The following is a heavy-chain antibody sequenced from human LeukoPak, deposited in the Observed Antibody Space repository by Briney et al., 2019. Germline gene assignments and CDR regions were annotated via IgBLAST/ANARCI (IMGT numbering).Heavy chain of an antibody. V-gene: IGHV1-69*13. Sequence: ASVKVSCKASGGTFSSYAISWVRQAPGQGLEWMGGIIPIFGTANYAQKFQGRVTITADESTSTAYMELSSLRSEDTAVYYCARPYYGSGSYLTLDAFDIWGQGTMVTVFS. CDR3: ARPYYGSGSYLTLDAFDI. J-gene: IGHJ3*02. CDR2: IIPIFGTA. CDR1: GGTFSSYA. D-gene: IGHD3-10*01.